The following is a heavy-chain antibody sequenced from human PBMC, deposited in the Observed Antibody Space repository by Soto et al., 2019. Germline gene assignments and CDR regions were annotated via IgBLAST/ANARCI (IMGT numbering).Heavy chain of an antibody. CDR1: GFTFDDYA. V-gene: IGHV3-9*01. Sequence: GGSLRLSCAASGFTFDDYAMHWVRQAPGKGLEWVSGISWNSGSIGYADSVKGRFTISRDNAKNSLYLQMNSLRAEDTALYYCAKIRIRYNWNPSAFDIWGQGTMVTVSS. J-gene: IGHJ3*02. CDR2: ISWNSGSI. CDR3: AKIRIRYNWNPSAFDI. D-gene: IGHD1-20*01.